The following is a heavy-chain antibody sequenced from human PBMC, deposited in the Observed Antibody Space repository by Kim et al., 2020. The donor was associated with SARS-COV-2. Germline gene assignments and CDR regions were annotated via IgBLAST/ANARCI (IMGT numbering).Heavy chain of an antibody. CDR2: IIPIFGTA. Sequence: SVKVSCKASGGTFSSYAISWVRQAPGQGLEWMGGIIPIFGTANYAQKFQGRVTITADESTSTAYMELSSLRTEDTAGYYCAREAGYCSGGSCPFYYGMDVWGQGTTVTVSS. D-gene: IGHD2-15*01. CDR3: AREAGYCSGGSCPFYYGMDV. J-gene: IGHJ6*02. CDR1: GGTFSSYA. V-gene: IGHV1-69*13.